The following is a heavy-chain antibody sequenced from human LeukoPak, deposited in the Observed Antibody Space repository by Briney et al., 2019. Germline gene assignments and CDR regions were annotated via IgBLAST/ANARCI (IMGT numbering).Heavy chain of an antibody. CDR1: GYTLSELS. CDR2: FQLEDGET. D-gene: IGHD4-11*01. J-gene: IGHJ4*02. V-gene: IGHV1-24*01. CDR3: AIEPDYGNYYFDA. Sequence: ASVKVSCKVSGYTLSELSIHWVRQAPGKGLEWMGGFQLEDGETIFVQKFQGRVTVTEDTSTDTAYMELSSLTSEDTAVYYCAIEPDYGNYYFDAWGQGTLVTVSS.